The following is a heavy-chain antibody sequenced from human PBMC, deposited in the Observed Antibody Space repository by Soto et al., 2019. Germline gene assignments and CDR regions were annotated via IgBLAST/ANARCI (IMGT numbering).Heavy chain of an antibody. CDR2: ISSDGGLS. V-gene: IGHV3-30-3*01. CDR3: AREVVTTKWYSVN. Sequence: GGSLRLSCATSGFAFSSYSMHWFRQAPGKELEWVAVISSDGGLSFYADSVKGRFTISRDNPKGTVFLEMNRLRLEDTAVYYSAREVVTTKWYSVNLGKGLMVTVSS. CDR1: GFAFSSYS. J-gene: IGHJ4*02. D-gene: IGHD2-21*02.